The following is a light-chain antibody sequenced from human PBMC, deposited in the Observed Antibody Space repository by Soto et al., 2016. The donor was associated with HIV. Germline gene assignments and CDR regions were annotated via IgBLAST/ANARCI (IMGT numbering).Light chain of an antibody. V-gene: IGKV1-39*01. J-gene: IGKJ4*01. Sequence: DIQMTQSPSSLSASVGDRVTITCRASQSISSYLNWYQQKPGKAPKLLIYAASSLQSGVPSRFSGSGSGTDFTLTISSLQPEDFATYYCQQSYSNSPLTFGGRDQGGDQT. CDR1: QSISSY. CDR3: QQSYSNSPLT. CDR2: AAS.